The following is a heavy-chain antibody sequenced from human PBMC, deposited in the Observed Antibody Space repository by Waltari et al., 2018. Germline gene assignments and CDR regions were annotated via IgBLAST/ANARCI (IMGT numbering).Heavy chain of an antibody. D-gene: IGHD1-7*01. V-gene: IGHV3-48*03. CDR2: ISSAARTI. J-gene: IGHJ5*02. CDR3: ARDQGPANFNWLDA. Sequence: EVRLVESGGTSVQPGGSLRLSCVASGLTSGSFEMNWVRQAPGKGPEWISYISSAARTIYYADSVKGRFTVSRDNGKNVLYLQMNNLRSEDTAMYYCARDQGPANFNWLDAWGQGTRVTVSS. CDR1: GLTSGSFE.